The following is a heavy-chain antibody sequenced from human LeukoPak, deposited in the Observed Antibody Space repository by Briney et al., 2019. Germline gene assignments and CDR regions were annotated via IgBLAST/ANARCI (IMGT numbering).Heavy chain of an antibody. D-gene: IGHD2/OR15-2a*01. Sequence: SETLSLTCAVYGGSFSGYYWSWIRQPPGKGLEWIGEINHSGSTNYNPSLKSRVTISVDTSKNQFSLKLSSVTAADTAVYYCARDISGGFLYFTFDYWGQGTLVTVSS. CDR1: GGSFSGYY. CDR3: ARDISGGFLYFTFDY. J-gene: IGHJ4*02. V-gene: IGHV4-34*01. CDR2: INHSGST.